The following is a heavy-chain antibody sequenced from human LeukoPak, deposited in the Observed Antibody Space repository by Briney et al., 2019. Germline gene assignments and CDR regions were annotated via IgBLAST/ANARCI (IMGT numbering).Heavy chain of an antibody. V-gene: IGHV4-61*01. Sequence: SETLSLTCTVSGASISSGTYYWSWIRQPPGKGLEWIGYIYYSGSTNYNPSLKSRVTISVDTSKNQFSLKLSSVTAADTAVYYCARRSTLSYDSSGYYLIWGQGTMVTVSS. CDR2: IYYSGST. CDR3: ARRSTLSYDSSGYYLI. J-gene: IGHJ3*02. CDR1: GASISSGTYY. D-gene: IGHD3-22*01.